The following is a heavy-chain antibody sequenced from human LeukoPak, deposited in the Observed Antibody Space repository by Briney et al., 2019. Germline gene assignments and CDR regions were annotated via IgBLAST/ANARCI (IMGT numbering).Heavy chain of an antibody. CDR3: AARDYFFDY. CDR2: IYYSGST. CDR1: GGSISSYY. Sequence: PSETLSLTCTVSGGSISSYYWSWIRQPPGKGLEWIGYIYYSGSTNYNPSLKSRVTISVDTSKNQFSLRLSSVTAADTAVYYCAARDYFFDYWGQGTLVTVSS. D-gene: IGHD2-21*02. V-gene: IGHV4-59*01. J-gene: IGHJ4*02.